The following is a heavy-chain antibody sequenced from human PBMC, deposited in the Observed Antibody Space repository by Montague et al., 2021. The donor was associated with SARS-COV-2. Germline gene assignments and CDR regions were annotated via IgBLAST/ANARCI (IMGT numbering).Heavy chain of an antibody. CDR2: ISSSGSTI. J-gene: IGHJ4*02. D-gene: IGHD6-19*01. CDR3: AIYSSGWYGWGFDY. CDR1: GFTFSSYE. V-gene: IGHV3-48*03. Sequence: SLRLSWAASGFTFSSYEMNWVRQAPGQGLEWVSYISSSGSTIYYADSVKGRFTISRDNAKNSLYLQMNSLRAEDTAVYYCAIYSSGWYGWGFDYWGQGTLVTVSS.